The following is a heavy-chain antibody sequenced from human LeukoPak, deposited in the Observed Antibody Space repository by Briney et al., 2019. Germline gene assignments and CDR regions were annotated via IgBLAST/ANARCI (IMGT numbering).Heavy chain of an antibody. V-gene: IGHV3-23*01. CDR3: AKDSSSWYKVYYFDY. J-gene: IGHJ4*02. CDR1: GFTFSSYA. Sequence: GGSLTLSCAASGFTFSSYAMSWVRQAPGKGLEWVSAISGSGGSTYYAGSVKGRFTISRDNSKNTLYLQMNSLRAEDTAVYYCAKDSSSWYKVYYFDYWGQGTLVTVSS. CDR2: ISGSGGST. D-gene: IGHD6-13*01.